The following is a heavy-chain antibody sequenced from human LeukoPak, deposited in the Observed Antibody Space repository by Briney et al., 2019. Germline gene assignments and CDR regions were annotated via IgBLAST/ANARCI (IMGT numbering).Heavy chain of an antibody. J-gene: IGHJ4*02. CDR3: ARGASSTVHY. D-gene: IGHD6-13*01. CDR2: INGDGSL. Sequence: GGSLRLSCAASGLTFSTYWMHWVRQAPGKGLVWVSRINGDGSLSYADSVKGRFTISRDNTKNMLYLQMNSLRAEDTAVYYCARGASSTVHYWGQGTLVTVSS. V-gene: IGHV3-74*01. CDR1: GLTFSTYW.